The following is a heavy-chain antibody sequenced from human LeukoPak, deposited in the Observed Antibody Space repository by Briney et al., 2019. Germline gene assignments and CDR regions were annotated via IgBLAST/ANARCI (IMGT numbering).Heavy chain of an antibody. CDR1: GFTFSDYY. D-gene: IGHD3-10*01. Sequence: GGSLRLSCGASGFTFSDYYMDWVRQAPGKGLEWVGRIRKKSKSYTTEYAASVKGRFTISRDDSKSIAYLQMNSLKTEDTAVYYCTREWYYGSGSYFDYWGQGTLVTVSS. CDR2: IRKKSKSYTT. CDR3: TREWYYGSGSYFDY. J-gene: IGHJ4*02. V-gene: IGHV3-72*01.